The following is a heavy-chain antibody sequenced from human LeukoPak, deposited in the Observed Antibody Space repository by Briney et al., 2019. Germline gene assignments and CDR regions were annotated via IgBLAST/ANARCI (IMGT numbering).Heavy chain of an antibody. CDR2: ISSNGGNT. CDR1: GFIFNNYG. D-gene: IGHD6-6*01. V-gene: IGHV3-64*01. J-gene: IGHJ4*02. Sequence: PGGTLRLSCAASGFIFNNYGMSWVRQAPGKGLEYVSAISSNGGNTYYANSVKGRVTISRDNSKKTLYLQMGSLRADDMAVYYCASRSSTSSGFDYWGQGTLVTVSS. CDR3: ASRSSTSSGFDY.